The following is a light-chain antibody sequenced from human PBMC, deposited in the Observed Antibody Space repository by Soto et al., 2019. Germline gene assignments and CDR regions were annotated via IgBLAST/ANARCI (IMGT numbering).Light chain of an antibody. V-gene: IGKV3-20*01. CDR2: GAS. CDR3: QQFDTSPPST. CDR1: HSVSSSY. Sequence: EIVLTQSPGTLSLSPGERATLSCRASHSVSSSYLAWYQQKPDQAPRLLIYGASSRATGIPDRFSGSGSGTDLILTISRLEPEDFAVYYCQQFDTSPPSTFGQGTRLEIK. J-gene: IGKJ5*01.